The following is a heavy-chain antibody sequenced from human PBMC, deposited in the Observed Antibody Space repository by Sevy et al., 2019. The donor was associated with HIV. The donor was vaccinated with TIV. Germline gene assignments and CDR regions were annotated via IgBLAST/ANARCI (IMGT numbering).Heavy chain of an antibody. J-gene: IGHJ6*02. CDR1: GFDVSTNY. CDR2: IYSGGNT. Sequence: GGSLRLSCAVSGFDVSTNYMTWVRQAPGKGLEWVSLIYSGGNTYYAVSVKGRFSISRDNSKNTLYLQMNSLRAEDTALYYGARYMDWGGRRYYYGMDVWGQGTTVTVSS. V-gene: IGHV3-53*01. CDR3: ARYMDWGGRRYYYGMDV. D-gene: IGHD3-10*01.